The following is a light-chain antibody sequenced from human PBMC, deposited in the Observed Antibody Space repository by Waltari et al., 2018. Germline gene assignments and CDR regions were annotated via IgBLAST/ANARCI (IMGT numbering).Light chain of an antibody. CDR1: QDIRND. CDR3: LQDYSYPYT. J-gene: IGKJ2*01. V-gene: IGKV1-6*01. Sequence: AIQMTQSPSSLSASLGDGVNMTCRASQDIRNDLGWYQQKPGKAPRLLMYAASSLHTGVPSRFSGSGSGTDFTLTISSLQPEDVATYYCLQDYSYPYTFGQGTRLEIK. CDR2: AAS.